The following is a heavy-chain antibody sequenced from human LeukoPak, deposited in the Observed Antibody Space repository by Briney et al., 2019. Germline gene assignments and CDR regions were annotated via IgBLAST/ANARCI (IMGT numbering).Heavy chain of an antibody. V-gene: IGHV1-2*06. CDR1: GYTFTGYY. CDR2: INANNGDT. D-gene: IGHD3-22*01. Sequence: ASVKVSCKASGYTFTGYYVHWVRQAPGQGLEWMGRINANNGDTKYVQKFQGRVTMTTDTSTSTAYMELRSLRSDDTAVYYCARTSLRMIVVPPGYWGQGTLVTVSS. CDR3: ARTSLRMIVVPPGY. J-gene: IGHJ4*02.